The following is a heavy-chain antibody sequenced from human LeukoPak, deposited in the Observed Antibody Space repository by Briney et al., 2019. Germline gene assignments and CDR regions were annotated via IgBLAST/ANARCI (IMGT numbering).Heavy chain of an antibody. CDR2: IYTSGST. CDR1: GGSISSYY. Sequence: KPSETLSLTCTVSGGSISSYYWSWIRQPAGKGLEWIGRIYTSGSTNYNPSLKSRVTMSVDTSKNQFSLKLSSVTAADTAVYYCARSLFEYYDILTGFLRGYYFDYWGQGTLVTVSS. D-gene: IGHD3-9*01. V-gene: IGHV4-4*07. CDR3: ARSLFEYYDILTGFLRGYYFDY. J-gene: IGHJ4*02.